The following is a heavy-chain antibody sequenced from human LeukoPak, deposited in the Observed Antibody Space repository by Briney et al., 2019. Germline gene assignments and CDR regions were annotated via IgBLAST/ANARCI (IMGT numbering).Heavy chain of an antibody. V-gene: IGHV1-46*01. CDR1: GYTFTSYY. Sequence: ASVKVACKASGYTFTSYYMHWVRQAPGQGLEWMGIINPSGGSTSYAQKFQSRVIMTRDTSTSSVYMELSSLRSEDTAVYYCARDLTPVVGATTFDYWGQGTLVTVSS. CDR2: INPSGGST. CDR3: ARDLTPVVGATTFDY. J-gene: IGHJ4*02. D-gene: IGHD1-26*01.